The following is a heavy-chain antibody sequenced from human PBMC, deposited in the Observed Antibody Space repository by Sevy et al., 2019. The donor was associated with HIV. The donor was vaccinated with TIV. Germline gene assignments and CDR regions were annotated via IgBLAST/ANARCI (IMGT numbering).Heavy chain of an antibody. V-gene: IGHV1-69*13. CDR1: GGTFSSYA. CDR3: ARETGIQGDAFDI. CDR2: IIPIFGTA. J-gene: IGHJ3*02. Sequence: ASVKVSCKASGGTFSSYAISWVRQAPGQGLEWMGGIIPIFGTANYAQKFQGRVTITADESTSTAYMELSSLRSEGTAVYYCARETGIQGDAFDIWGQGTMVTVSS.